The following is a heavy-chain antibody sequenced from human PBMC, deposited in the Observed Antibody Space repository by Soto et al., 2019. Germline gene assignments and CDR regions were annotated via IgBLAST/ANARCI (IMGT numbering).Heavy chain of an antibody. J-gene: IGHJ5*02. V-gene: IGHV1-69*13. CDR2: IIPIFGTA. CDR3: AGGSSSFFGLLDP. CDR1: GGTFSSYA. D-gene: IGHD6-13*01. Sequence: SVKVSCKASGGTFSSYAISWVRQAPGQGLEWMGGIIPIFGTANYAQKFQGRVTITADESTSTAYMELSSLRSEDTAVYYCAGGSSSFFGLLDPWGQGTLFTGSS.